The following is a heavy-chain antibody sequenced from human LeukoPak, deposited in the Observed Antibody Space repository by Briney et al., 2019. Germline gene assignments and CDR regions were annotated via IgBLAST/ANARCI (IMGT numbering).Heavy chain of an antibody. CDR3: ARLYSSSWNWFDP. CDR2: VSNSGST. Sequence: SETLSLTCTVSGYSITSYHWSWIRQPAGKGLEWIGRVSNSGSTNYNPSLKSRVTMSVDRSKNQFSLNLNSVTAADTAVYYCARLYSSSWNWFDPWGQGTLVTVSS. CDR1: GYSITSYH. J-gene: IGHJ5*02. V-gene: IGHV4-4*07. D-gene: IGHD6-13*01.